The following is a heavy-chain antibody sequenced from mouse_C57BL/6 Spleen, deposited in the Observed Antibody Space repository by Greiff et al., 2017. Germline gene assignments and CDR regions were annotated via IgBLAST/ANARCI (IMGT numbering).Heavy chain of an antibody. CDR3: ARGTMVTTGYYYAMDY. V-gene: IGHV1-55*01. CDR2: LYPGSGST. CDR1: GYTFTSYW. D-gene: IGHD2-2*01. Sequence: VQLQQPGAELVKPGASVKMSCKASGYTFTSYWITWVKQRPGQGLEWIGDLYPGSGSTNYNEKFKSKATLTVDTSSSTAYMQLSSLTSEDSAVYYCARGTMVTTGYYYAMDYWGQGTSVTVSS. J-gene: IGHJ4*01.